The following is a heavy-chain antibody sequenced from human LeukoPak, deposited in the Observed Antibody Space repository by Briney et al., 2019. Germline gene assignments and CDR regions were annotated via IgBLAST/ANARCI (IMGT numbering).Heavy chain of an antibody. D-gene: IGHD2-21*01. Sequence: GASVKVSCKASGYTFTSYGISWVRQAPGQGLEWMGWISAYNGNTNYAQKLQGRVTMATDTSTCTAYMELRSLRSDDTAVYYCAREVAYCGGDCYTWFDPWGQGTLVTVSS. CDR3: AREVAYCGGDCYTWFDP. CDR2: ISAYNGNT. V-gene: IGHV1-18*01. J-gene: IGHJ5*02. CDR1: GYTFTSYG.